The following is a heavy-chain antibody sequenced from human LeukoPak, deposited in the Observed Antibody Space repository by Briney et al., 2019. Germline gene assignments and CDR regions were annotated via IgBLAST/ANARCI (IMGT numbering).Heavy chain of an antibody. CDR1: GFTFSSYS. CDR2: ISSSSSTI. J-gene: IGHJ4*02. Sequence: GGSLRLSCAASGFTFSSYSMNWVRQAPGKGLEWVSYISSSSSTIYYADSVKGRFTISRDNAKNSLYLQMNSLRAEDTAVYCCAREILGYCSSTSCYRGYYFDYWGQGTLVTVSS. D-gene: IGHD2-2*02. CDR3: AREILGYCSSTSCYRGYYFDY. V-gene: IGHV3-48*01.